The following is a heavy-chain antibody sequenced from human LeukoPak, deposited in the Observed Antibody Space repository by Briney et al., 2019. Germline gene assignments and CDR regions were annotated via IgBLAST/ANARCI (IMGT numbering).Heavy chain of an antibody. Sequence: SETLSLTCTGSGGSISSYYWSWIRQPAGKGLEWIGRIYTSGSTNYDPSLKSRVTMSVDTSKNQFSLKLRSVTAADTAVYYCARDAPASYGQFDYWGQGTLVTVSS. D-gene: IGHD5-18*01. CDR2: IYTSGST. V-gene: IGHV4-4*07. J-gene: IGHJ4*02. CDR3: ARDAPASYGQFDY. CDR1: GGSISSYY.